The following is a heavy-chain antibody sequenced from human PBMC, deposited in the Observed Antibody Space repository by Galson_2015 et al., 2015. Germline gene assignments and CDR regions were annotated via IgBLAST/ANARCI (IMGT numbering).Heavy chain of an antibody. V-gene: IGHV5-51*01. CDR3: ARLRDWNSSLDF. D-gene: IGHD1-1*01. J-gene: IGHJ4*02. Sequence: QSGAEVKKPGESLKISCTGSGYRFPNSWIGWVRQMPGKGLEWMGVIYPGDSDTRYSPSFQGQVTISADMSISTAYLHWSSLKASDTAIYYCARLRDWNSSLDFWGQGTLVTVSS. CDR1: GYRFPNSW. CDR2: IYPGDSDT.